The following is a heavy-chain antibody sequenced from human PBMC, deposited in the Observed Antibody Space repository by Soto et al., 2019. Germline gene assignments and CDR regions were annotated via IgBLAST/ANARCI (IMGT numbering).Heavy chain of an antibody. Sequence: QVQLVQSGAEVKKPGSSVKVSCKASGGTFRTSTFSWVRQAPGQGLEWMGRIIPILDKADYTQKCEDRVAITAEQSTSTAYMELSNLRSEDTAVYFCARDSPIGSTFSGYDAIDHWGQGTLVTVSS. D-gene: IGHD5-12*01. V-gene: IGHV1-69*08. CDR1: GGTFRTST. CDR2: IIPILDKA. CDR3: ARDSPIGSTFSGYDAIDH. J-gene: IGHJ4*02.